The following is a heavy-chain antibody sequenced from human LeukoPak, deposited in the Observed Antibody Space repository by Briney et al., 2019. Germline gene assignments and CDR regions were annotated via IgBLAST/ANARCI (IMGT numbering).Heavy chain of an antibody. CDR3: ANDGAYYDSSTDAFDI. CDR2: ISSSSSYI. D-gene: IGHD3-22*01. Sequence: GGSLRLSCAASGFTFSSYSMNWVRQAPGKGLEWVSSISSSSSYIYYADSVKGRFIISRDNSKNTLYLQMNSLRAEDTAVYYCANDGAYYDSSTDAFDIWGQGTMVTVSS. V-gene: IGHV3-21*04. J-gene: IGHJ3*02. CDR1: GFTFSSYS.